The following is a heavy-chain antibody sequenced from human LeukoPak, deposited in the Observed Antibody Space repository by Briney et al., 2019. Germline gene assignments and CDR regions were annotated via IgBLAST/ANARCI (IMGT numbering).Heavy chain of an antibody. Sequence: SETLSLTCAVYGGSFSGYSWHWIRQPPGKGLEWIAYMYYSGSTYYNPSLKSRVTMSADTSKNQLSLKLSSVTAADTAVYYCARPYYYDSRIDPWGQGILVTVS. D-gene: IGHD3-22*01. J-gene: IGHJ5*02. V-gene: IGHV4-30-4*08. CDR3: ARPYYYDSRIDP. CDR1: GGSFSGYS. CDR2: MYYSGST.